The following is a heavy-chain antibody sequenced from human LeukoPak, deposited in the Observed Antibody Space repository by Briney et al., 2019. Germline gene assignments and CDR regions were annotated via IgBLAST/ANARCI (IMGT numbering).Heavy chain of an antibody. CDR1: GGSISSYY. J-gene: IGHJ4*02. Sequence: SETLSLTCTVSGGSISSYYWSWIRQPPGKGLAWIGYIYYSGSTNYNPSLKSRVTISVDTSKNQFSLKLSSVTAPDTAVYYCARSHPGYYFDYWGQGTLVTVSS. CDR3: ARSHPGYYFDY. V-gene: IGHV4-59*01. CDR2: IYYSGST.